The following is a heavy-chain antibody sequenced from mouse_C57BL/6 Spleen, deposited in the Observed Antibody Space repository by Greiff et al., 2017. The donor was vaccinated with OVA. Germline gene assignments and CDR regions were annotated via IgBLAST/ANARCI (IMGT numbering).Heavy chain of an antibody. D-gene: IGHD2-14*01. CDR3: TRWEMGIYYWFY. CDR2: IYPGNSDT. V-gene: IGHV1-5*01. CDR1: GYTFTSYW. Sequence: VHVKQSGTVLARPGASVKMSCKTSGYTFTSYWMHWVKQRPGQGLEWIGAIYPGNSDTSYNQKFKGKAKLTAVTSASTAYMELSSLTNEDSAVYYCTRWEMGIYYWFYWGQGTTLTVSS. J-gene: IGHJ2*01.